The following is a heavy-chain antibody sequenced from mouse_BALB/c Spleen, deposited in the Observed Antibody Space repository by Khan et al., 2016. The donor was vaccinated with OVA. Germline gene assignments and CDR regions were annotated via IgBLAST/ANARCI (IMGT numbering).Heavy chain of an antibody. CDR3: ERGGCSGTMDY. V-gene: IGHV9-1*02. Sequence: QIQLVQSGPELKKPGVTVKISCKASGYTFTTYGMNWVKQAPGKGLKWMGWINTYTGEPTYVDDFKGRFAFSLETSASTAYLQINNLKNEDMATYFCERGGCSGTMDYWGQGTSVTVSS. J-gene: IGHJ4*01. CDR2: INTYTGEP. CDR1: GYTFTTYG.